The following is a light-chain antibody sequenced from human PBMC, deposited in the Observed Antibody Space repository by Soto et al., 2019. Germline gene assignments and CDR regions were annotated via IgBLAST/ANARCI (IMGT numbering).Light chain of an antibody. CDR1: QSISSW. J-gene: IGKJ3*01. Sequence: DIQMTQSPYTLSASVGDRVTITCRASQSISSWLAWDQQKPGKAPKLLIYKAASLESGVPSRFTGSGSGTEFTLTISSLQPDDFATYDCQHYNSYSSFTFGPGTKVDIK. CDR3: QHYNSYSSFT. V-gene: IGKV1-5*03. CDR2: KAA.